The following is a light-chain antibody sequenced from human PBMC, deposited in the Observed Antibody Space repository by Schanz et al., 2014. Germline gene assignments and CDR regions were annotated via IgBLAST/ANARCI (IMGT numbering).Light chain of an antibody. CDR3: AAWDDSLSVL. CDR1: SSNIGINY. V-gene: IGLV1-47*02. Sequence: QSVLTQPPSASGTPGQRVTISCSGSSSNIGINYVYWYQQLPGTAPKLLIYSNNQRPSGVPDRFSGSKSGTSASLAISGLRSEDEADYYCAAWDDSLSVLFGGGTKLTVL. J-gene: IGLJ2*01. CDR2: SNN.